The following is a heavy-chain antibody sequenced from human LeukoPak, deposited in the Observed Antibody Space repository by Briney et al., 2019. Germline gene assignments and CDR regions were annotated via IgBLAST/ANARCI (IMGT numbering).Heavy chain of an antibody. CDR1: GFTFSSYA. D-gene: IGHD3-22*01. J-gene: IGHJ4*02. Sequence: GGSLRLSCAASGFTFSSYAMSWVRQAPGKGLEWVSAISGSGGSTYYADSVKGRFTISRDNSKNTLYLQMNSLRAEDTAVYYCAKFTMIVVARSYFDYWGQGTLVTVSS. V-gene: IGHV3-23*01. CDR3: AKFTMIVVARSYFDY. CDR2: ISGSGGST.